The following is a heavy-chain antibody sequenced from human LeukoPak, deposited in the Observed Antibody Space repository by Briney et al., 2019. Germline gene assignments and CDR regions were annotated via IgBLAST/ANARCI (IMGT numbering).Heavy chain of an antibody. Sequence: PGGSLRLSCAASGFTFSSYGMHWVRQAPGKGLEWVAVISYDGSNKYYADSVKGRLTISRDNSKNTLYLQMNSLRAEDTAVYYCAKDPTIFGVVMSGMDVWGQGTTVTVSS. CDR3: AKDPTIFGVVMSGMDV. D-gene: IGHD3-3*01. J-gene: IGHJ6*02. CDR1: GFTFSSYG. V-gene: IGHV3-30*18. CDR2: ISYDGSNK.